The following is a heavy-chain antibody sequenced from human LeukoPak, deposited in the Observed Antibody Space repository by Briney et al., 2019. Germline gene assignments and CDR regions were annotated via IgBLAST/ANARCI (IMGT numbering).Heavy chain of an antibody. CDR3: ARVLGSGVPNLVSYYYYMDV. CDR1: GGTFSSYA. Sequence: SVKVSCKASGGTFSSYAISWVRQAPGQGLEWMGGIIPIFGTANYAQKFQGRVTMTRNTSISTAYMELSSLRSEDTAVYYCARVLGSGVPNLVSYYYYMDVWGKGTTVTISS. J-gene: IGHJ6*03. V-gene: IGHV1-69*05. CDR2: IIPIFGTA. D-gene: IGHD3-10*01.